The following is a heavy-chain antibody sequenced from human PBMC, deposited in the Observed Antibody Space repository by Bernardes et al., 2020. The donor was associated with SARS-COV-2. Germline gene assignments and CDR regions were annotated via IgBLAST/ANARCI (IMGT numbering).Heavy chain of an antibody. V-gene: IGHV1-8*01. J-gene: IGHJ3*02. CDR2: MNPNSGNT. CDR3: ARGEGHSSGWFDAFDI. CDR1: GYTFTSYD. Sequence: ASVKVSCKASGYTFTSYDINWVLQATGQGLEWMGWMNPNSGNTGYAQKFQGRVTMTRNTSISTAYMELSSLRSEETAVYYWARGEGHSSGWFDAFDIWGQGKMVTVSS. D-gene: IGHD6-19*01.